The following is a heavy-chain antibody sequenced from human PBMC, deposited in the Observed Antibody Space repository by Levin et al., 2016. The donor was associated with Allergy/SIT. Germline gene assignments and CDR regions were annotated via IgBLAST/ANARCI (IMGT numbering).Heavy chain of an antibody. D-gene: IGHD2-15*01. CDR2: ISSSSSYT. Sequence: WIRQPPGKGLEWVSYISSSSSYTNYADSVKGRFTISRGNAKNSLYLQMNSLRAEDTAVYYCASLYGLAAPYYYYGMDVWGQGTTVTVSS. V-gene: IGHV3-11*03. J-gene: IGHJ6*02. CDR3: ASLYGLAAPYYYYGMDV.